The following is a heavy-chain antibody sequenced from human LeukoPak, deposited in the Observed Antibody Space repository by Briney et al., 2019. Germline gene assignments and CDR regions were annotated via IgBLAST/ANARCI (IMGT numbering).Heavy chain of an antibody. J-gene: IGHJ4*02. Sequence: ASVKVSCKASGGTFSSYAITWVRQATGQGLEWMGWMNPNSGNTGYAQKFQGRVTMTRNTSISTAYMELSSLRSEDTAVYYCARADSSSWPDYWGQGTLVTVSS. CDR3: ARADSSSWPDY. V-gene: IGHV1-8*02. CDR2: MNPNSGNT. D-gene: IGHD6-13*01. CDR1: GGTFSSYA.